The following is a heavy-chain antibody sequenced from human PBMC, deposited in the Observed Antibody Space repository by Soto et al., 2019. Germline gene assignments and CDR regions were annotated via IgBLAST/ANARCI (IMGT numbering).Heavy chain of an antibody. D-gene: IGHD1-1*01. CDR2: TYYRSKWYN. CDR3: ARGTNSAIHX. CDR1: GDSVSSNNVA. Sequence: QSLSLTCVISGDSVSSNNVAWNWIRQSPSRGIEWLGSTYYRSKWYNNYAVSVKSRTTINADTSKNQFSLQLASVTPEDTAVYYCARGTNSAIHXWGQGTMVTVS. V-gene: IGHV6-1*01. J-gene: IGHJ3*02.